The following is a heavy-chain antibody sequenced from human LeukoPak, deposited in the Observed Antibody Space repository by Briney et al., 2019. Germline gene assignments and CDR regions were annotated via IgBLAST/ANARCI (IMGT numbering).Heavy chain of an antibody. CDR3: ARRGAGYDSSGYYFGY. J-gene: IGHJ4*02. CDR1: GYSFTRYW. D-gene: IGHD3-22*01. CDR2: IYPGDSDT. V-gene: IGHV5-51*01. Sequence: GESLKISCKGSGYSFTRYWITWVRQMPGKGLEWMGIIYPGDSDTRYSPSFQGQVTISADKSISTAYLQWSSLKASDTAMYYCARRGAGYDSSGYYFGYWGQGTLVTVSS.